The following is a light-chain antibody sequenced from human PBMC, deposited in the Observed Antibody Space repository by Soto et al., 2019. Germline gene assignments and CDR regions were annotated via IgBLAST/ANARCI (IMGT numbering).Light chain of an antibody. Sequence: EVVLTQSPGTLSLSPGERVTLSCRASQSVASSYLAWYQQKPGRAPRLLFYSASSRATGIPDRFSGSGSGTDFTLTISRLEPEDFAVYYCQQCVNWPLLTLGGGTKVELK. CDR3: QQCVNWPLLT. J-gene: IGKJ4*01. V-gene: IGKV3D-20*02. CDR1: QSVASSY. CDR2: SAS.